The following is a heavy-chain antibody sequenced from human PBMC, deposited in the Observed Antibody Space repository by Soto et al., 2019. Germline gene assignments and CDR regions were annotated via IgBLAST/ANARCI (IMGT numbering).Heavy chain of an antibody. CDR1: GFTFSSYS. Sequence: PGGSLRLSCAASGFTFSSYSMNWVRQAPGKGLEWVSSISSSSSYIYYADSVKGRFTISRDNAKNSLYLQMNSLRAEDTAVYYCARDGVACSSTSCYVARRNYYYYMDVWGKGTTVTVSS. V-gene: IGHV3-21*01. CDR2: ISSSSSYI. J-gene: IGHJ6*03. CDR3: ARDGVACSSTSCYVARRNYYYYMDV. D-gene: IGHD2-2*01.